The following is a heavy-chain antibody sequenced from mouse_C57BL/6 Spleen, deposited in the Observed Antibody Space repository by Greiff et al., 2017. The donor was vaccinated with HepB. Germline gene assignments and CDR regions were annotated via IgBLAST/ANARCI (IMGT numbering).Heavy chain of an antibody. Sequence: QVQLKQPGAELVKPGASVKLSCKASGYTFTSYWMHWVKQRPGQGLEWIGMIHPNSGSTNYNEKFKSKATLTVDKSSSTAYMQLSSLTSEDSAVYYCARSGIYGYDEGNYFDYWGQGTTLTVSS. CDR3: ARSGIYGYDEGNYFDY. CDR2: IHPNSGST. J-gene: IGHJ2*01. CDR1: GYTFTSYW. D-gene: IGHD2-2*01. V-gene: IGHV1-64*01.